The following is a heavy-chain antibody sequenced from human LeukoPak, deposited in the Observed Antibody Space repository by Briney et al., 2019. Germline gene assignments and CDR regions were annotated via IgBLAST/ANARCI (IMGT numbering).Heavy chain of an antibody. J-gene: IGHJ5*02. CDR2: INLDGSQK. CDR1: GFTFSNYW. Sequence: GGSLRLSCAASGFTFSNYWMAWVRQAPGKGPEWVANINLDGSQKYYVDSVKGRFIISRDNAENSLYLQMNSLRAEDTAVYYCARDRYDFWSGYFGPWGQGTLVTVSS. CDR3: ARDRYDFWSGYFGP. D-gene: IGHD3-3*01. V-gene: IGHV3-7*01.